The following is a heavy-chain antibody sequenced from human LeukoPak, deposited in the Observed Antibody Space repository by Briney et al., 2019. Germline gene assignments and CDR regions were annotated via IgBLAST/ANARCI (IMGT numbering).Heavy chain of an antibody. V-gene: IGHV4-4*09. J-gene: IGHJ4*02. CDR1: GGSISSYY. CDR3: AKGPPFDY. CDR2: IYTSGST. Sequence: PSETLSLTCTVSGGSISSYYWSWIRQPPGKGLEWIGYIYTSGSTKYNPSLKSRITISVDTSKNQFSLKLSSVTAADTAVYYCAKGPPFDYWGQGTLVTVSS.